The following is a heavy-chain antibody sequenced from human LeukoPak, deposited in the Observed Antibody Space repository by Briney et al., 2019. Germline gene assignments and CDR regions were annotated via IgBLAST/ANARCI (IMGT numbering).Heavy chain of an antibody. CDR1: GGSFSGYY. Sequence: KPSETLSFICAVYGGSFSGYYWSWIRQPPGKGLERIGEINHSGSTNYNPSLKSRVTISVDTSKNQFSLKLSSVTAADTAVYYCARERGDIVVVPAAGYYYYYYMDVWGKGTTVTVSS. D-gene: IGHD2-2*01. CDR2: INHSGST. J-gene: IGHJ6*03. V-gene: IGHV4-34*01. CDR3: ARERGDIVVVPAAGYYYYYYMDV.